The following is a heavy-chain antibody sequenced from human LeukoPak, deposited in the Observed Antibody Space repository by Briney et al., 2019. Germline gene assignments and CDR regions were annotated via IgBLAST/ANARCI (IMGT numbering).Heavy chain of an antibody. J-gene: IGHJ4*02. CDR2: IKQDGSEK. CDR1: GFTFSSYW. V-gene: IGHV3-7*01. Sequence: GGSLRLSCPASGFTFSSYWMSWVRQAPGKGLEWVANIKQDGSEKYYVDSVKGRFTISRDNAKNSLYLQMNSLRAEDTAVYYCGRRATSDYWGQGTLVTVSS. CDR3: GRRATSDY.